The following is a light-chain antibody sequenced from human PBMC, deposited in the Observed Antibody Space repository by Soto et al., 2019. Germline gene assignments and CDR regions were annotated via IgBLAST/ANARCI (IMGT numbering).Light chain of an antibody. CDR3: QQSFSFPAT. CDR2: AAS. J-gene: IGKJ4*01. Sequence: IQLTQSPSSLSASVGDRVTITCRASQDIRNDLGWYQQKPGKAPKLLIYAASSLQSGVPSRFSGGGSGTDFTLTISSLQPEDFVTYFCQQSFSFPATFGGGTKVDIK. CDR1: QDIRND. V-gene: IGKV1-39*01.